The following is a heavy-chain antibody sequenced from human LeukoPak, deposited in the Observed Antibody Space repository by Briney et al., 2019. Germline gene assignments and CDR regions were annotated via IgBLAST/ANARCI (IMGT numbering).Heavy chain of an antibody. CDR3: ARDLSEQPYAFDY. CDR2: ISSSSSYI. Sequence: GGSLRLSCAASGFTFSSYSMNWVRQAPGKGLEWVSSISSSSSYIYYADSVKGRFTISRDNAKNSLYLQMNSLRAEDTAVYYCARDLSEQPYAFDYWGQGTLVTVSS. CDR1: GFTFSSYS. V-gene: IGHV3-21*01. D-gene: IGHD1-14*01. J-gene: IGHJ4*02.